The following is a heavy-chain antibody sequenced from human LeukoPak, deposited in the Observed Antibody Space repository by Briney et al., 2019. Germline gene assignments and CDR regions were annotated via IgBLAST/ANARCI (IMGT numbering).Heavy chain of an antibody. J-gene: IGHJ4*02. D-gene: IGHD6-13*01. CDR1: GYTFTSYD. CDR2: MNPNSGNT. V-gene: IGHV1-8*03. CDR3: ARGGDIYSSSWYGY. Sequence: GASVKVSCMASGYTFTSYDINWVRQATGQGLEWMGWMNPNSGNTGYAQKFQGRVTITRNTSISTAYMELSSLRSEDTAVYYCARGGDIYSSSWYGYWGQGTLVTVSS.